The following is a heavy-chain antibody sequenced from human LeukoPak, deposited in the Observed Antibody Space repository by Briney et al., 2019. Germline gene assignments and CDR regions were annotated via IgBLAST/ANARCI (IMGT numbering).Heavy chain of an antibody. V-gene: IGHV5-51*01. D-gene: IGHD3-10*01. CDR2: IYPGDSDT. J-gene: IGHJ5*02. CDR1: GYSFTSYW. Sequence: GESLKISCKGSGYSFTSYWIGWVRQMPGKGLEWMGIIYPGDSDTRYSPSFQGQVTISADKSISTAYLQWSSLKASDTAMYYCARTGLGITMVRGVSNWFDPWGQGTLVTVSS. CDR3: ARTGLGITMVRGVSNWFDP.